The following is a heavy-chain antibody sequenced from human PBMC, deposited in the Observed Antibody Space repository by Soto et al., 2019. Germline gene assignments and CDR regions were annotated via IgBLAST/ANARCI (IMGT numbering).Heavy chain of an antibody. D-gene: IGHD1-7*01. Sequence: EVQLVESGGGLVKPGGSLRLSCAASGFTFSSYGMNWVRQAPGKGLEWVSSISSSSSYIYYADSVKGRFTISRDNAKNSLYLQMNSLRSEDTAVYYCARDVRDNCNYLCAFDIWGLGTLVTVSS. V-gene: IGHV3-21*01. CDR3: ARDVRDNCNYLCAFDI. J-gene: IGHJ3*02. CDR1: GFTFSSYG. CDR2: ISSSSSYI.